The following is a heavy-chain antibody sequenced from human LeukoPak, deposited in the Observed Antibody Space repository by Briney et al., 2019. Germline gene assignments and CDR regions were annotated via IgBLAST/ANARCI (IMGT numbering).Heavy chain of an antibody. CDR3: ARDYYGSGSSVFDP. CDR1: GGSISSGSYY. V-gene: IGHV4-61*02. Sequence: PSETLSLTCTVSGGSISSGSYYWSWIRQPAGKGLEWIGRIYTSGSTNYNPSLKSRVTISVDTSMNQFSLKLSSVTAADTAVYYCARDYYGSGSSVFDPWGQGTLVTVSS. J-gene: IGHJ5*02. CDR2: IYTSGST. D-gene: IGHD3-10*01.